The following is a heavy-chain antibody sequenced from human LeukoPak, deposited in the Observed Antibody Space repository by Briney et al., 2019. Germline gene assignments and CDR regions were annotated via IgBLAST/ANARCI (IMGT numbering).Heavy chain of an antibody. CDR3: ATDRTLYCSSTSCYDSRTSHI. CDR1: GYTLTELS. D-gene: IGHD2-2*01. J-gene: IGHJ3*02. V-gene: IGHV1-24*01. Sequence: ASVKVSCKVSGYTLTELSMHWVRQAPGKGLEWMGGFDPEDGETIYAQKFQGRVTMTEDTSTDTAYMELSSLRSEDTAVYHCATDRTLYCSSTSCYDSRTSHIWGQGTMVTVSS. CDR2: FDPEDGET.